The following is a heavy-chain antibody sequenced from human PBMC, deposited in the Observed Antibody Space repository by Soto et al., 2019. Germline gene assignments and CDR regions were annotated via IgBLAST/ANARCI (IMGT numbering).Heavy chain of an antibody. CDR2: INHSGRT. D-gene: IGHD3-9*01. V-gene: IGHV4-34*01. J-gene: IGHJ5*02. CDR1: GGSFSGYY. CDR3: TRGLWFLTVT. Sequence: QVQLQQWGAGLLKPSETLSLTCAVYGGSFSGYYWSWIRQPPGKGLEWIGEINHSGRTNYIPSLKSRCTISVDTSKNQFSLKLSSVTAADTAVYYCTRGLWFLTVTCGQGTLVTLSS.